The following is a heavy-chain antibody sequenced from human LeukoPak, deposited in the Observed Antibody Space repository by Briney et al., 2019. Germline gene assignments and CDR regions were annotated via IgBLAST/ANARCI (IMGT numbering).Heavy chain of an antibody. V-gene: IGHV3-66*01. D-gene: IGHD3-22*01. J-gene: IGHJ4*02. CDR3: ARGRTYYYDSSGYHPTPYYFDY. CDR2: IYSGGST. CDR1: GFTVSSNY. Sequence: PGGSLRLSCAASGFTVSSNYMSWVRQAPGKGLEWVSVIYSGGSTYYADSVKGRFTISRDNSKNTLYLQMNSLRAEDTAVYYCARGRTYYYDSSGYHPTPYYFDYWGQGTLVTVSS.